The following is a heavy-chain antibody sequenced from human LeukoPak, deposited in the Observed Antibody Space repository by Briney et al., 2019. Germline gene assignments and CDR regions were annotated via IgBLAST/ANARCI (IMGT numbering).Heavy chain of an antibody. V-gene: IGHV4-34*01. J-gene: IGHJ5*02. D-gene: IGHD6-13*01. CDR2: INHSGST. CDR3: ARGYRTGYSSSWLEGWFDP. Sequence: PSETLSLTCAVYGGSFSGYYWSWFRQPPGKGLEWIGEINHSGSTNYNPSLKSRVTISVDTSKNQFSLKLSSVTAADTAVYYCARGYRTGYSSSWLEGWFDPWGQGTLVTVSS. CDR1: GGSFSGYY.